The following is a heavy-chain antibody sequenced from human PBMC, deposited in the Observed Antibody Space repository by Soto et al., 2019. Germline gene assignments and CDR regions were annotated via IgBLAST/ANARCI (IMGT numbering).Heavy chain of an antibody. CDR3: ARDPTNGNWNYALAEWFDP. D-gene: IGHD1-7*01. Sequence: ASVKVSCKASGYTFPSYGISWVRQAPGQGLEWMGWISAYNGNTNYAQKLQGRVTMTTDTSTSTAYMELRSLRSDDTAVYYCARDPTNGNWNYALAEWFDPWGQGTLVNVSS. J-gene: IGHJ5*02. CDR2: ISAYNGNT. V-gene: IGHV1-18*01. CDR1: GYTFPSYG.